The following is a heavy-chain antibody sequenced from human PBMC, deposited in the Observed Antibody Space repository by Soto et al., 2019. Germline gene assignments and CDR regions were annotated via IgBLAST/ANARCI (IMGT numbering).Heavy chain of an antibody. CDR2: IWYDGSNK. V-gene: IGHV3-33*01. CDR1: GFTFSSYG. D-gene: IGHD3-9*01. Sequence: GGSLRLSCAASGFTFSSYGMHWVRQAPGKGLEWVAVIWYDGSNKYYADSVKGRFTISRDNSKNTLYLQMNSLRAEDTAVYYCARGIYDILTGYYRGGFNWFDPWGQGTLVTVSS. CDR3: ARGIYDILTGYYRGGFNWFDP. J-gene: IGHJ5*02.